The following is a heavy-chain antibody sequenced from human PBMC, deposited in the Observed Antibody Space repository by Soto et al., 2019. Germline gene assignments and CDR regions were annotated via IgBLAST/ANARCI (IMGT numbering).Heavy chain of an antibody. Sequence: QITLKESGPTLVKPTQTLTLTCTFSGFSLSSTRMAVGWIRQPPGKALEWLALIYWDDDKRYSPFLKSRLTITKDTSKHQVVLTMSNRDPVDTARYYCAHIVVAGLGYYFDYWGQGTLVTVSS. CDR2: IYWDDDK. CDR1: GFSLSSTRMA. D-gene: IGHD6-19*01. V-gene: IGHV2-5*02. CDR3: AHIVVAGLGYYFDY. J-gene: IGHJ4*02.